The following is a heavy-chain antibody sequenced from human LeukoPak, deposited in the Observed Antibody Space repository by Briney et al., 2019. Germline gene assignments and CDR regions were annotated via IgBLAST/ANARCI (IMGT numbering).Heavy chain of an antibody. CDR3: ARTRYYYNSRSYGAPYYFDY. CDR2: IYYSGST. Sequence: PSETLSLTCAVSGGSISSNSYYWGWIRQPPGKGLEWIGSIYYSGSTYYNPSLKSRVTISVYTSKNQFSLKLTSLTAADTAVYYCARTRYYYNSRSYGAPYYFDYWGQGTLVTVSS. V-gene: IGHV4-39*01. J-gene: IGHJ4*02. D-gene: IGHD3-10*01. CDR1: GGSISSNSYY.